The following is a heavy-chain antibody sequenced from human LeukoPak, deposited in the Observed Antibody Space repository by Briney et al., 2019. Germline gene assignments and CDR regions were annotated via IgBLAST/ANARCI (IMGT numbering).Heavy chain of an antibody. CDR3: AKDSPYSNYFDY. D-gene: IGHD2-15*01. J-gene: IGHJ4*02. V-gene: IGHV3-30*02. CDR1: GFTFSSYG. CDR2: IRYDGSNK. Sequence: PGGSLRLSCAASGFTFSSYGMHWFRQAPGKGLEWVAFIRYDGSNKYYADSVKGRFTISRDNSKNTLYLQMNSLRAEDTAVYYCAKDSPYSNYFDYWGQGTLVTVSS.